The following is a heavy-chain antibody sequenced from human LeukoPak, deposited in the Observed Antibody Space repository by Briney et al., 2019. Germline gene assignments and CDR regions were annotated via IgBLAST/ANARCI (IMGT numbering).Heavy chain of an antibody. D-gene: IGHD3-22*01. CDR3: ARVKAYYDSSGYFLAYYFDY. CDR2: IYYSGNT. CDR1: GGSVSSGSYY. V-gene: IGHV4-61*01. J-gene: IGHJ4*02. Sequence: PSETLSLTCTVSGGSVSSGSYYWSWIRQPPGKGLEWIGYIYYSGNTNYNPSLKSRVTISVDTYKNQFSLKLSSVTAADTAVYYCARVKAYYDSSGYFLAYYFDYWGQGTLVTVSS.